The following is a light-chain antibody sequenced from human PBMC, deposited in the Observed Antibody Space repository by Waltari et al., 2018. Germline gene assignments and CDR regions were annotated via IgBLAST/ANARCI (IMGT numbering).Light chain of an antibody. V-gene: IGLV1-40*01. Sequence: QSVLTQPPSVSGALGQRVTITCTGSSSNIGAGHHVHWYQVFPKAAPKLLIYGNNTRPSGVPGRFSVSKSGTSASLAITGLQAEDEADYYCHSFDSSLSDGVVFGGGTKVTVL. CDR1: SSNIGAGHH. J-gene: IGLJ3*02. CDR2: GNN. CDR3: HSFDSSLSDGVV.